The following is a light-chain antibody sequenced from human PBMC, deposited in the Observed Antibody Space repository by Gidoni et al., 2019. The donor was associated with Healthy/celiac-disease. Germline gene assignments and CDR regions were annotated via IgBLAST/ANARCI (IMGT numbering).Light chain of an antibody. J-gene: IGKJ1*01. CDR1: QGISNY. Sequence: DIELTQSPSSLSASVGDRVTITCRASQGISNYLAWDQQKPGKVPKLLIYAASTLQLGVPSRFSGSGSGTEFTLTISSLQPEDVATYYCQKYNRAPFPWTFGQGTKVEIK. V-gene: IGKV1-27*01. CDR3: QKYNRAPFPWT. CDR2: AAS.